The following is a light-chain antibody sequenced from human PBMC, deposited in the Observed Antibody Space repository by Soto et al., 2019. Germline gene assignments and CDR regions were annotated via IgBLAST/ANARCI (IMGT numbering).Light chain of an antibody. CDR1: QSISNW. CDR2: EAS. J-gene: IGKJ1*01. Sequence: DIQMTQSPSTLSASVGDRVTVSCRASQSISNWLAWYQQKPGKAPKLLIYEASNLESGVPSRFSGSGSGTEFTLAISSLHPDDFATYYCQQYHTFSPEMFGQGTRVEIK. V-gene: IGKV1-5*03. CDR3: QQYHTFSPEM.